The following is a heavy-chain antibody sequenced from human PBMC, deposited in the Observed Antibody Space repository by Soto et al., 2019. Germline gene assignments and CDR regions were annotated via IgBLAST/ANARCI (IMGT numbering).Heavy chain of an antibody. CDR2: ISGSGGST. CDR3: AKDYYGSGSYYYAPWFDP. J-gene: IGHJ5*02. V-gene: IGHV3-23*01. D-gene: IGHD3-10*01. CDR1: GFTFSSYA. Sequence: HPGGSLRLSCAASGFTFSSYAMSWVRQAPGKGLEWVSAISGSGGSTYYADSVKGRFTISRDNSKNTLYLQMNSLRAEDTAVYYCAKDYYGSGSYYYAPWFDPWAQGTLVTVSS.